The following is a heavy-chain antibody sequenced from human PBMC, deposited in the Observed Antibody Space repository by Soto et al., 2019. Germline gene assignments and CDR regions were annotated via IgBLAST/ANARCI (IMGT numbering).Heavy chain of an antibody. CDR1: GFTFSSYE. V-gene: IGHV3-48*03. CDR2: MSSSGSTR. J-gene: IGHJ6*02. D-gene: IGHD3-3*01. Sequence: EVQLEESGGGLVQPGGSLRLSCAASGFTFSSYEMNWVRQAPGKGLEWVSYMSSSGSTRYYADSVKGRITISRDNAKNSMYLPMNNLRVEDTAVYYCARGDVLDPVTDDDFFAWYGMDVWGQGTTVSVSS. CDR3: ARGDVLDPVTDDDFFAWYGMDV.